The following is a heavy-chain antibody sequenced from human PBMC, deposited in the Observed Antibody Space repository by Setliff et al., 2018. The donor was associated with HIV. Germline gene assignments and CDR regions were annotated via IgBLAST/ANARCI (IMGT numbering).Heavy chain of an antibody. CDR1: GDSISSYS. J-gene: IGHJ4*02. CDR3: ARGLSFYDPGGFDY. Sequence: SETLSLTCTVSGDSISSYSWNWIRQSPGGGLEWIGFIFSSGSTKYNPSLQSRVTMSIDTSKNQFSLRLTSVTAADTAVYYCARGLSFYDPGGFDYWGQGTLVTVSS. D-gene: IGHD3-22*01. V-gene: IGHV4-4*09. CDR2: IFSSGST.